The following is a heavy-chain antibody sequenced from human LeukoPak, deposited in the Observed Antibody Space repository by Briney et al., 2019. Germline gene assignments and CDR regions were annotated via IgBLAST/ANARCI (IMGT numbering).Heavy chain of an antibody. Sequence: SETLSLTCTVSGGSISSSGYYWGWIRQPPGKGLEWIGSIYYSGSAYHNPSLKSRVTMSVDTSKKQFSLKLSSVTAADTAVYYCATSSDILTGYSYYFDYWGQGTLVTVSS. D-gene: IGHD3-9*01. V-gene: IGHV4-39*07. CDR2: IYYSGSA. J-gene: IGHJ4*02. CDR1: GGSISSSGYY. CDR3: ATSSDILTGYSYYFDY.